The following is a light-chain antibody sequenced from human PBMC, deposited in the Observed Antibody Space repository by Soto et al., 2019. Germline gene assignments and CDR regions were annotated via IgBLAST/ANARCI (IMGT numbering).Light chain of an antibody. V-gene: IGLV2-23*01. J-gene: IGLJ2*01. Sequence: QSVLTQPASVSGSPGQSITISCTGTSSDIGRYNLVSWYQQHPGKAPKLIIYEDIERPSGVSDRFSGPKSGNTASLTISGLQTEDEADYYCCSYAGGASVVFGGGTKLTVL. CDR3: CSYAGGASVV. CDR1: SSDIGRYNL. CDR2: EDI.